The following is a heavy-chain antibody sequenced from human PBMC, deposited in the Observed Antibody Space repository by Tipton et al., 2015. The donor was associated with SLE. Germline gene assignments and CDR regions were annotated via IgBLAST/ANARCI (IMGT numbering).Heavy chain of an antibody. J-gene: IGHJ2*01. CDR3: ARAPAAYSSSWVWYFDL. V-gene: IGHV4-59*01. Sequence: TLSLTCTVSGGSISYYYWNWIRQPPGKGLEWIGYIYYTGTTNYNPSLQSRLTISLDTSKNQFSLELSSVTAADTAVYYCARAPAAYSSSWVWYFDLWGRGTLVTVSS. CDR2: IYYTGTT. CDR1: GGSISYYY. D-gene: IGHD6-13*01.